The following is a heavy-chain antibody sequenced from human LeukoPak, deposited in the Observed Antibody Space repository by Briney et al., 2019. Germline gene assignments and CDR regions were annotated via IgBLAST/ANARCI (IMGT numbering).Heavy chain of an antibody. Sequence: GGSLRLSCAASGFTVSSNYMSWVRQAPGKGLEWVSYISSSSSTIYYADSVKGRFTISRDNAKNSLYLQMNSLRAEDTAVYYCARDMVMGRNYFDYWGQGTLVTVSS. J-gene: IGHJ4*02. D-gene: IGHD5-18*01. CDR3: ARDMVMGRNYFDY. CDR2: ISSSSSTI. CDR1: GFTVSSNY. V-gene: IGHV3-48*01.